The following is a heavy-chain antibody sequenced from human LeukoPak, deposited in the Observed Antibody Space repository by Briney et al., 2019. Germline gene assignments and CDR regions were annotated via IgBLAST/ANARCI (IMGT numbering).Heavy chain of an antibody. CDR1: GGSITSYY. J-gene: IGHJ3*02. CDR2: FHYTGST. V-gene: IGHV4-59*12. D-gene: IGHD2-15*01. Sequence: SETLSLTCTVSGGSITSYYWSWIRQPPGKGLEWIGYFHYTGSTNYNPSLKSRVTISVDTSKNQFSLKLSSVTAADTAVYYCARRGYCSGGSCLYAFDIWGQGTMVTVSS. CDR3: ARRGYCSGGSCLYAFDI.